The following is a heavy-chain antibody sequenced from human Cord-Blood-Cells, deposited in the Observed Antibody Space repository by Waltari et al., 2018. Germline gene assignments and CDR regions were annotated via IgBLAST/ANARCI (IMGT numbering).Heavy chain of an antibody. CDR2: ISPIFGTA. CDR1: GGTFSSYA. CDR3: ARSYYDYIWGSYHGIDY. J-gene: IGHJ4*02. D-gene: IGHD3-16*01. V-gene: IGHV1-69*01. Sequence: QVQLVQSGAEVTKPGSSVKVSCKASGGTFSSYASSWVRQAPGQGLEWMGGISPIFGTANYAQEFQGRVTITADESTSTAYMELSSLRSEDTAVYYCARSYYDYIWGSYHGIDYWGQGTLVTVSS.